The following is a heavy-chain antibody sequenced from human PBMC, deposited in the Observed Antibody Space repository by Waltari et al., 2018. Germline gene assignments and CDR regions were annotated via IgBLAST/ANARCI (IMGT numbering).Heavy chain of an antibody. CDR3: ARGGVEGEGGYGMDV. J-gene: IGHJ6*02. Sequence: QVQLVQSGAEVKKPGSSVKVSCKASGGTFSSYTISWVRPAPGQGLEWMGRIIPILGIANYAQKFQGRVTITADKSTSTAYMELSSLRSEDTAVYYCARGGVEGEGGYGMDVWGQGTTVTVSS. D-gene: IGHD1-26*01. CDR2: IIPILGIA. V-gene: IGHV1-69*02. CDR1: GGTFSSYT.